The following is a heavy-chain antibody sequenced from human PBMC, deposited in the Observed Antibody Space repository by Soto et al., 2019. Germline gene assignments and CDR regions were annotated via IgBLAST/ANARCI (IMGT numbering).Heavy chain of an antibody. CDR3: AKEAGGSYSVDY. V-gene: IGHV3-23*01. Sequence: GGSLRLSCAASGFTFSSYAMSWVRQAPGKGLEWGSSISGSGGSTNHADSVKGRFTISRDNSKNTLYLQMNSLRAEDTAVYYCAKEAGGSYSVDYWGQGTLVTVS. CDR2: ISGSGGST. CDR1: GFTFSSYA. D-gene: IGHD1-26*01. J-gene: IGHJ4*02.